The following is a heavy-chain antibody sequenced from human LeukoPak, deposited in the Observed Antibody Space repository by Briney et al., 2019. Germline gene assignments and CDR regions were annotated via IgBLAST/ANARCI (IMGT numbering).Heavy chain of an antibody. CDR2: FDPEEGKT. CDR1: GYTFTSYG. V-gene: IGHV1-24*01. Sequence: ASVKVPCKASGYTFTSYGISWVRQAPGEGLEWMGGFDPEEGKTIYAQKFRGRVIMTEDPSTDTAYMELSSLTSEDTAMYYCATFRWIAYSNWFDPWGQGTLVTVSP. CDR3: ATFRWIAYSNWFDP. D-gene: IGHD3-3*01. J-gene: IGHJ5*02.